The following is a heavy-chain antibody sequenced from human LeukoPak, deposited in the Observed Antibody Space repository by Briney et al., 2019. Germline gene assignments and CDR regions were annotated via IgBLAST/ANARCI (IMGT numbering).Heavy chain of an antibody. CDR2: INSDGSST. CDR1: GFTFSSYS. J-gene: IGHJ6*02. V-gene: IGHV3-74*01. D-gene: IGHD6-13*01. CDR3: AREGVWRQQLVDYYYGMDV. Sequence: GGSLRLSCAASGFTFSSYSINWVRQAPGKGLVWVSRINSDGSSTSYADSVKGRFTISRDNAKNTPYLQMNSLRAEDTAVYYCAREGVWRQQLVDYYYGMDVWGQGTTVTVSS.